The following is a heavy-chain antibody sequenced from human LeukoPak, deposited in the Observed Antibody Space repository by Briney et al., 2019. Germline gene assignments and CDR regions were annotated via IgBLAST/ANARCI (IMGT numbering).Heavy chain of an antibody. Sequence: GGSLRLSCAASGFTFSSYSMNWVRQTPAKGLEWVSYISGSGRTISYADSVKGRFTVSRDNAENSLYLQMSSLRADDTAVYYCARDKGGFNEVDYWGQGTLVTVSS. CDR1: GFTFSSYS. CDR2: ISGSGRTI. D-gene: IGHD5-24*01. V-gene: IGHV3-48*01. CDR3: ARDKGGFNEVDY. J-gene: IGHJ4*02.